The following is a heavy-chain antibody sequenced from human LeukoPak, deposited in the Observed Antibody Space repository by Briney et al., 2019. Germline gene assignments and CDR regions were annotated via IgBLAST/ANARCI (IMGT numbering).Heavy chain of an antibody. J-gene: IGHJ4*02. V-gene: IGHV1-46*01. CDR3: ATVFITMV. Sequence: ASVKVSCKASGYTFTSYYMHWVRQAPGQGLEWMGIINPSGGSTSYAQKFQGRVTMTEDTSTDTAYMELSSLRSEDTAVYYCATVFITMVWGQGTLVTVSS. CDR1: GYTFTSYY. D-gene: IGHD3-10*01. CDR2: INPSGGST.